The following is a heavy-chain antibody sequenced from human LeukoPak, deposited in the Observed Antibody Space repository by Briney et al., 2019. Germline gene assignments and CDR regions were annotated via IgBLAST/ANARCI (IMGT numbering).Heavy chain of an antibody. D-gene: IGHD5-18*01. V-gene: IGHV3-23*01. J-gene: IGHJ4*02. CDR2: IGGSGVNA. Sequence: QSGGSLRLSCAASGFTFSNYAMTWVRQAPGKGLEWVSVIGGSGVNAYYADSVKGRFTISRDNSKNTVYLQMNSLRAVDTALYYCAKDSTWIQLWFDYWGQGTLVTVSS. CDR3: AKDSTWIQLWFDY. CDR1: GFTFSNYA.